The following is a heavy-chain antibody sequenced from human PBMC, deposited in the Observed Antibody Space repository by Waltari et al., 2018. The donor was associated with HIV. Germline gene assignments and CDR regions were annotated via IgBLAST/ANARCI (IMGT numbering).Heavy chain of an antibody. D-gene: IGHD5-18*01. CDR2: IAWKRAAP. Sequence: VESGGALVQPGGSLRLSCEASGFIFEDYAMHWVRQLPGDGLEWFSAIAWKRAAPGYAAFVQGRFTIHRENVKKSLFLQMHGLKEEDTALYYCALDTGRLVWAGPNWYDPRGQGTRVTVSS. CDR1: GFIFEDYA. CDR3: ALDTGRLVWAGPNWYDP. J-gene: IGHJ5*02. V-gene: IGHV3-9*01.